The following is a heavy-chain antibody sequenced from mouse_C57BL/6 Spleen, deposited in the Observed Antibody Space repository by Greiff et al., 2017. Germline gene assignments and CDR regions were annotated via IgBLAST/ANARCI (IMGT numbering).Heavy chain of an antibody. V-gene: IGHV2-2*01. CDR2: LWSGGST. D-gene: IGHD4-1*01. CDR1: GFSLTSYG. J-gene: IGHJ4*01. Sequence: VQLQQSGPGLVQPSQSLSITCTVSGFSLTSYGVHWVRQSPGKGLVWRGVLWSGGSTDYNAAFISRLSISKNNSKSQVFFKMNSLQADDTAIYDCARNRGWDSCAMDYWGQGTSVTVSS. CDR3: ARNRGWDSCAMDY.